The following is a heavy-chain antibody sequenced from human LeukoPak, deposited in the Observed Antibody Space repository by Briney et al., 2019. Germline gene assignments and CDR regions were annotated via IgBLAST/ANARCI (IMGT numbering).Heavy chain of an antibody. V-gene: IGHV3-73*01. CDR1: GFTFSGSA. CDR2: IRSKANSYAT. Sequence: AGGSLRLSCAASGFTFSGSAMHWVRQASGKGLEWVGRIRSKANSYATAYAASVKGRFTISRDDSKNTAYLQMNSLKTEDTAVYYCTRLKDYYGSGSYDYWGQGTLVTVSS. D-gene: IGHD3-10*01. CDR3: TRLKDYYGSGSYDY. J-gene: IGHJ4*02.